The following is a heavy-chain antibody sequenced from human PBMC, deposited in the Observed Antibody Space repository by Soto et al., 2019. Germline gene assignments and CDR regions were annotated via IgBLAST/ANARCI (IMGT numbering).Heavy chain of an antibody. J-gene: IGHJ5*02. CDR1: GGSISSSSYY. CDR2: IYYSGST. Sequence: PSETLSLTCTVSGGSISSSSYYWGWIRQPPGKGLEWIGSIYYSGSTYYNPSLKSRVTISVDTSKNQFSLKLSSVTAADTAVYYCARGIKYGDFSRWFDPWGQGTLVTVSS. V-gene: IGHV4-39*01. D-gene: IGHD2-21*02. CDR3: ARGIKYGDFSRWFDP.